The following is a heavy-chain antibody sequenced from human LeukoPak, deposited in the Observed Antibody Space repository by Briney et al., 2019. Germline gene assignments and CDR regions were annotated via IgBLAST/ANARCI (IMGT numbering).Heavy chain of an antibody. CDR1: GFTFSGSA. V-gene: IGHV3-73*01. CDR3: TRDSGTYNWFDP. Sequence: GGSLKLSCAASGFTFSGSAIHWVRQSPGKGLEWVAQIDKKGKGYATATAYAASVKGRFTISRDDSINTAYLQMKSLKTEDTALYYCTRDSGTYNWFDPWGQGTLVTVFS. D-gene: IGHD1-26*01. CDR2: IDKKGKGYATAT. J-gene: IGHJ5*02.